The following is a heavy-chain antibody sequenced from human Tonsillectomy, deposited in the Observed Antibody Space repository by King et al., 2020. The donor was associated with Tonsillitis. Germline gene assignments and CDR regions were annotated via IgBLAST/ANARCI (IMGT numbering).Heavy chain of an antibody. V-gene: IGHV4-39*07. CDR1: GDSISSSSYY. D-gene: IGHD1-26*01. J-gene: IGHJ4*02. CDR2: IYYSGST. Sequence: QLQESGPGLVKPSETLSLTCTVSGDSISSSSYYWGWIRQPPGKGPEWIGSIYYSGSTYYNSSLKSRVTISVDTSKNQFSLKLSSVTAADTAVYYCARDRGWGSPYCFDYWGQGTLVTVSS. CDR3: ARDRGWGSPYCFDY.